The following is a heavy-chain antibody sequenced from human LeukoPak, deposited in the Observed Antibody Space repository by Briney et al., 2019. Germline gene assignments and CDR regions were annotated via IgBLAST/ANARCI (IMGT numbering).Heavy chain of an antibody. CDR3: ARNLPRYSSGWSGLFVDY. J-gene: IGHJ4*02. Sequence: PGGSLRLSCAASGFTFSSYAMSWVRQAPGKGLEWVSAISGSGGSTYYADSVKGRFTISRDNSKNTLCLQMNSLRAEDTAVYYCARNLPRYSSGWSGLFVDYWGQGTLVTVSS. V-gene: IGHV3-23*01. CDR1: GFTFSSYA. CDR2: ISGSGGST. D-gene: IGHD6-19*01.